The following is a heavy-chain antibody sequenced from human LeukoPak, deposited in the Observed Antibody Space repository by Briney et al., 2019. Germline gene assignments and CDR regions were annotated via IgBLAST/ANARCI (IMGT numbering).Heavy chain of an antibody. D-gene: IGHD5-18*01. V-gene: IGHV1-3*01. CDR1: GYTFTSYA. CDR2: INAGNGNT. Sequence: ASVKVSCKASGYTFTSYAMHWVRQAPGQRLEWMGWINAGNGNTKYSQKFQGRVTITRDTSASTAYMELSSLRSEDTAVYYCARDPGTAMGRALDYWGQGTLVTVSS. J-gene: IGHJ4*02. CDR3: ARDPGTAMGRALDY.